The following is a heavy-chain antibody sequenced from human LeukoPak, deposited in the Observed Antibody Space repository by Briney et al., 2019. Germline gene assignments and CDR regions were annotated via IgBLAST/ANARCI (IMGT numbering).Heavy chain of an antibody. J-gene: IGHJ6*04. V-gene: IGHV4-38-2*02. CDR2: IYHSGST. CDR1: GYSLSSGFY. D-gene: IGHD7-27*01. CDR3: ARGPPYAPGVLGV. Sequence: PSETLSLPCTVSGYSLSSGFYWGWLRQPPGKGLECIGSIYHSGSTYYNPSLKSRVTISVDTSKNEFSLKLSAVTAADTAVYYCARGPPYAPGVLGVWGKGTTVTISS.